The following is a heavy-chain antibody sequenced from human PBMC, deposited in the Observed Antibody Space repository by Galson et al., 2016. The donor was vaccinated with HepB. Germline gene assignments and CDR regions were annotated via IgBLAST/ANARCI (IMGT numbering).Heavy chain of an antibody. CDR2: IRSKVNNYAT. Sequence: SLRLSCAVSGVTISGTAIHWVRQAPGKGLEWVGRIRSKVNNYATGYGESVKGRFTISRDESNNMAYLQMRSLKSEDTAVYCCTRPLMGAVDTTDHWGQGTLVIVSS. CDR3: TRPLMGAVDTTDH. CDR1: GVTISGTA. V-gene: IGHV3-73*01. D-gene: IGHD3-16*01. J-gene: IGHJ5*02.